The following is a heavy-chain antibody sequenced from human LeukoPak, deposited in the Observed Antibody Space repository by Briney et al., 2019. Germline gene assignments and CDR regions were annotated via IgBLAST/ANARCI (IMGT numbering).Heavy chain of an antibody. J-gene: IGHJ3*02. CDR1: GYSISSGYY. Sequence: SETLSLTCAVSGYSISSGYYWGWIRQPPGKGLGWIGSIYHSGSTYYNPSLKSRVTISVDTSKNQFSLKLSSVTAADTAVYYCARQGNYHDFWDVFDIWGQGTMVTVSS. CDR2: IYHSGST. CDR3: ARQGNYHDFWDVFDI. V-gene: IGHV4-38-2*01. D-gene: IGHD3-3*01.